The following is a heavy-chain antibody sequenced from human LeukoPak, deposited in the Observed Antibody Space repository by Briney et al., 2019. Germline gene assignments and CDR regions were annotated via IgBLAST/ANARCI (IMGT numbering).Heavy chain of an antibody. CDR3: ARDSGSYYYYGMDV. Sequence: SETLSLTCAVYGGAFSGYYWNRIRQPPGKGLEWIGEINHSGSTNYNPSLKSRVTISVDTSKNQFSLKLSSVTAADTAVYYCARDSGSYYYYGMDVWGQGTTVTVSS. CDR2: INHSGST. J-gene: IGHJ6*02. D-gene: IGHD1-26*01. CDR1: GGAFSGYY. V-gene: IGHV4-34*01.